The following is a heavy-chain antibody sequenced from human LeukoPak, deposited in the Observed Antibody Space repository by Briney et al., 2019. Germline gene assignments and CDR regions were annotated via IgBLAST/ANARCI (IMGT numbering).Heavy chain of an antibody. CDR3: ARDHLAAAGSGG. CDR1: GYSFSDYY. Sequence: ASVKVSCKASGYSFSDYYMHWLRQAPGQGLEWMGRINPNSGVTNYAQKFQGRVTMPMDTSIRTIYMELSRLRSDDTAVYYCARDHLAAAGSGGWGQGTLVTVFS. J-gene: IGHJ1*01. CDR2: INPNSGVT. V-gene: IGHV1-2*06. D-gene: IGHD6-13*01.